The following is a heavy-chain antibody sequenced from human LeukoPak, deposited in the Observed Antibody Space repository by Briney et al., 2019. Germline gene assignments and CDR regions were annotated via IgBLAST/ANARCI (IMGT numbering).Heavy chain of an antibody. D-gene: IGHD3-22*01. V-gene: IGHV4-34*01. CDR2: INHSGST. Sequence: SETLSLTCAVYGGSLSGYYWNWIRQSPGKGLEWIGEINHSGSTNYNPSLKSRVTISVDTSKNQFSLKLSSVTAADTAVYYCARATFDSRGYYYKGEYWGQGTLVTVSS. CDR3: ARATFDSRGYYYKGEY. CDR1: GGSLSGYY. J-gene: IGHJ4*02.